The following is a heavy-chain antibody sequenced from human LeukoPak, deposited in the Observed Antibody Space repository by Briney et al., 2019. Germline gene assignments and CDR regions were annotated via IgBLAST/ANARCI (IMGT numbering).Heavy chain of an antibody. CDR1: GFTFNDVW. J-gene: IGHJ4*02. V-gene: IGHV3-7*01. CDR2: INPDGSTK. CDR3: ARDMKGNLDY. Sequence: GGSLRLSCAASGFTFNDVWMAWVRQAPGKGLEWEANINPDGSTKQYVDSVRGRFTISRDNAKNSLYLQMNSLRAEDTGLYHCARDMKGNLDYWGQGTLVTVSS. D-gene: IGHD3-16*01.